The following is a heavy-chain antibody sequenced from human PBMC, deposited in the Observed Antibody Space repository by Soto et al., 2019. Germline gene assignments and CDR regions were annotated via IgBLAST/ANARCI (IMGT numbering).Heavy chain of an antibody. Sequence: QVQLVESGGGVVQPGRSLRLSCAASGFTFSSYGMHWVRQAPGKGLEWVAVISYDGSNKYYADSVKGRFTISRDNSKNTLYLQMNSLRAEDTAVYYCAKGVYGVGSYYYYGMDVW. CDR2: ISYDGSNK. J-gene: IGHJ6*01. V-gene: IGHV3-30*18. D-gene: IGHD4-17*01. CDR1: GFTFSSYG. CDR3: AKGVYGVGSYYYYGMDV.